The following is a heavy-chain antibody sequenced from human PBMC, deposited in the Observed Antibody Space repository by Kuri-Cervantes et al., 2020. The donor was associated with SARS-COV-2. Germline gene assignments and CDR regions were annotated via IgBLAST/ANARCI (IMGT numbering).Heavy chain of an antibody. CDR3: ARLRVAAAGDP. J-gene: IGHJ5*02. CDR2: ISYDGSNK. Sequence: GESLKISCAASGFTFSSYAMHWVRQAPGKGLEWVAVISYDGSNKYYADSVKGRFTISRDNSKNTLYLQMNSLRVEDTAVYYCARLRVAAAGDPWGQGTLVTVSS. V-gene: IGHV3-30*04. CDR1: GFTFSSYA. D-gene: IGHD6-13*01.